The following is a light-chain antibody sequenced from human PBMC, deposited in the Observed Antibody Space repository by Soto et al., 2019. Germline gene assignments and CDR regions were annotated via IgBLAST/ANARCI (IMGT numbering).Light chain of an antibody. V-gene: IGKV1-9*01. J-gene: IGKJ4*02. CDR1: QPISNH. Sequence: IQLTQSPSSLSAPVEGRVTIACRACQPISNHLTWYQQKPGKAPELLIYAASTLQSGVPSRFSGSGSGTDFSLTISSLQPEDFATYYCQQRYRTPHTFGRGTKVDIK. CDR3: QQRYRTPHT. CDR2: AAS.